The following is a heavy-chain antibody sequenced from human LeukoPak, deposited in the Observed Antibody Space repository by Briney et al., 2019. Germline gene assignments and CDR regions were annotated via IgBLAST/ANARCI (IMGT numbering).Heavy chain of an antibody. CDR2: IKQDGSEK. D-gene: IGHD3-3*01. CDR1: GFTFSRSW. CDR3: ARERQNKDFWSGGDY. J-gene: IGHJ4*02. V-gene: IGHV3-7*01. Sequence: GGSLRLSCAASGFTFSRSWMSWVRQAPGKGLEWVANIKQDGSEKYYVDSVKGRFTISRDNAKNSLYLQMNTLRPEDTAVYYCARERQNKDFWSGGDYWGQGTLVTVSS.